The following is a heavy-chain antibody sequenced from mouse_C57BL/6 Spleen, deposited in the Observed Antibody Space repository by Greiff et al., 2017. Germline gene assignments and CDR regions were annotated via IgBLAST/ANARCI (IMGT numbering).Heavy chain of an antibody. D-gene: IGHD2-1*01. V-gene: IGHV1-82*01. J-gene: IGHJ3*01. CDR1: GYAFSSSW. CDR2: IYPGDGDT. Sequence: VKLVESGPELVKPGASVKISCKASGYAFSSSWMNWVKQRPGKGLEWIGRIYPGDGDTNYNGKFKGKATLTADKSSSPAYMQLSSLTSEDSAVYFCARDRDGNLFAYWGQGTLVTVSA. CDR3: ARDRDGNLFAY.